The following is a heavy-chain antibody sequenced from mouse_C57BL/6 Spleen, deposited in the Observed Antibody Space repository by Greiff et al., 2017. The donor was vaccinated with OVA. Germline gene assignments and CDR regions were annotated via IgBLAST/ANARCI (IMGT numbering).Heavy chain of an antibody. CDR1: GYAFSRYW. CDR3: ARGLLGYYYAMDD. V-gene: IGHV1-80*01. D-gene: IGHD2-3*01. CDR2: IYPGDGDT. J-gene: IGHJ4*01. Sequence: VKLMESGAELVKPGASVKISCKASGYAFSRYWMNWVKQRPGKGLEWIGQIYPGDGDTNYNGKFKGKATLTADKYSSTAYMQLSSLTSEDSAVYFCARGLLGYYYAMDDWGQGTSVTVSS.